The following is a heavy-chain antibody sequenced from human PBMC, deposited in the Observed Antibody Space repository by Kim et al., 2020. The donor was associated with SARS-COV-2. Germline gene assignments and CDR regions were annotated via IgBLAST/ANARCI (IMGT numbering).Heavy chain of an antibody. V-gene: IGHV3-30*04. Sequence: GGSLTLSCAASGFTFSSYAMHWVRQAPGKGLEWVAVISYDGTNKYYADSVRGRFTISRDNSKNTLDLQMNSLRAEDTAVYYCASERTYKGGGSDYAFDY. CDR1: GFTFSSYA. CDR2: ISYDGTNK. J-gene: IGHJ4*01. D-gene: IGHD1-26*01. CDR3: ASERTYKGGGSDYAFDY.